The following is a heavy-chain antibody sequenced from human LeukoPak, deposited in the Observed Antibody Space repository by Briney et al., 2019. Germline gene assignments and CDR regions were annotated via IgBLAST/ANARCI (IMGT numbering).Heavy chain of an antibody. CDR3: ARDPPLWFGELLRSYRNWFDP. D-gene: IGHD3-10*01. V-gene: IGHV3-7*01. J-gene: IGHJ5*02. CDR2: IKQDGSEK. Sequence: GGSLRLSCVASEFTFTSHWMSWVRQAPGKGLEWVANIKQDGSEKYYVDSVKGRFTISRDNAKNSLYLQMNSLRAEDTAVYYCARDPPLWFGELLRSYRNWFDPWGQGTLVTVSS. CDR1: EFTFTSHW.